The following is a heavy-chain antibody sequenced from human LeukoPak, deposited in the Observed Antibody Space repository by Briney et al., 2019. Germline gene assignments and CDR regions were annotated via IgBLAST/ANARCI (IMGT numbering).Heavy chain of an antibody. CDR3: ARDTDYAFDV. CDR1: GFTFSSYS. CDR2: ISRTT. Sequence: GGSLRLSCAASGFTFSSYSFNWVGQAPGKGLEWVSYISRTTSYADSVKGRFTISRDNAKSSLYLQMNSLRAEDTAVYYCARDTDYAFDVWGQGTMVTVSS. J-gene: IGHJ3*01. V-gene: IGHV3-48*01.